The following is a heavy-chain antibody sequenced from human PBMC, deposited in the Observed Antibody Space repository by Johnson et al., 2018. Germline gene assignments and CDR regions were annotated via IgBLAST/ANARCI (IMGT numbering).Heavy chain of an antibody. J-gene: IGHJ3*02. V-gene: IGHV4-39*07. CDR3: PRDSVSHDAFDI. Sequence: QVQLQESGPGLVKPSETLSLTCTVSSGSISTSSYYWGWIRQPPGKGLEWIGGIYYSGNTYYNPSLKSRVTISVDTSKNQFSLKLSSVTAADTAVYYCPRDSVSHDAFDIWGQGTMVTVSS. CDR1: SGSISTSSYY. CDR2: IYYSGNT.